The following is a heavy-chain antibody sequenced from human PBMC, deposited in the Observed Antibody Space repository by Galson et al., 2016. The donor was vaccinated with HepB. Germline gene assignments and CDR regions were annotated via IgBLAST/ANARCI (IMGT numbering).Heavy chain of an antibody. CDR1: GGSIGSSSYY. V-gene: IGHV4-39*01. D-gene: IGHD6-19*01. CDR2: LYYSGST. J-gene: IGHJ5*02. Sequence: SETLSLTCTVSGGSIGSSSYYWGWIRQPPGKGLEWIGSLYYSGSTYYNPSFESRVTISVDTSKKQFALKLSSVTAADTAVYYCARSYRSGWYGGGHWFDPWGQGTLVTVSS. CDR3: ARSYRSGWYGGGHWFDP.